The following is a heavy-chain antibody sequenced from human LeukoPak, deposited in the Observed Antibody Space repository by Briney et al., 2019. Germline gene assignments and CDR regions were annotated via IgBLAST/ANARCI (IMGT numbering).Heavy chain of an antibody. CDR2: IYSDNT. J-gene: IGHJ4*02. Sequence: GGSLRLSCTVSGFTVSSNSMSWVRQAPGKGLEWVSFIYSDNTHYSDSVKGRFTISRDNSKNTLYLQMNSLRAEDTAFYYCAKARYSSGPFDYWGQGTLVTVSS. CDR1: GFTVSSNS. V-gene: IGHV3-53*01. D-gene: IGHD6-19*01. CDR3: AKARYSSGPFDY.